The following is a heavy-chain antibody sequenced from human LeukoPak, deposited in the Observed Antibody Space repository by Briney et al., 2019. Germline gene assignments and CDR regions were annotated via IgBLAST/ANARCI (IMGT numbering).Heavy chain of an antibody. CDR2: ISSSSSYI. CDR3: ARLPSLDAFDI. J-gene: IGHJ3*02. CDR1: GITFSSYS. Sequence: PGGSLRLSCAASGITFSSYSMNWVRQAPGKGLEWVSSISSSSSYIYYADSVKGRFTISRDNAKNSLYLQMNSLRAEDTAVYYCARLPSLDAFDIWGQGTMVTVSS. V-gene: IGHV3-21*01.